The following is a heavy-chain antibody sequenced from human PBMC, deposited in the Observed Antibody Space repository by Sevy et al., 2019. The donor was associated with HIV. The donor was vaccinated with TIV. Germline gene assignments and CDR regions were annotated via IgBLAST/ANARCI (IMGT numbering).Heavy chain of an antibody. CDR1: GGSISGGNYF. CDR2: IHYSGTT. CDR3: ARDSGNYPYYFDY. Sequence: SETLSLTWTGSGGSISGGNYFWSWIRQSPGKGLEWIGYIHYSGTTNYNPSLKSRVTISVDTSKNQFSLKLRSVTAADTAVYYCARDSGNYPYYFDYWGQGTLVTVSS. J-gene: IGHJ4*01. D-gene: IGHD1-26*01. V-gene: IGHV4-61*01.